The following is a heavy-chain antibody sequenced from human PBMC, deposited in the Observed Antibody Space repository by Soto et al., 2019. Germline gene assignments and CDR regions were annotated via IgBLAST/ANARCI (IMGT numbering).Heavy chain of an antibody. CDR3: AGAYSSSSLAFDP. D-gene: IGHD6-6*01. CDR1: GGSISSGGYY. J-gene: IGHJ5*02. CDR2: IYYSGNT. Sequence: ASETLSLTCTVSGGSISSGGYYWRGIRQHPGKGLEWIGYIYYSGNTYYHPSLKSRVTISVDTSKNQFSLKLSSVTAADTAVYYCAGAYSSSSLAFDPWGQGTLVTVSS. V-gene: IGHV4-31*03.